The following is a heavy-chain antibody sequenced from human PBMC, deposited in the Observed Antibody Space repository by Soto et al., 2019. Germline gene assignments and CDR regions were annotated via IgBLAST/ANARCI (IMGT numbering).Heavy chain of an antibody. D-gene: IGHD6-19*01. CDR2: ISSSSSYI. J-gene: IGHJ6*02. Sequence: PGGSLRLSCAASGFTFSSYSMNWVRQAPGKGLEWVSSISSSSSYIYYADSVKGRFTISRDNAKNSLYLQMNSLRAEDTAVYYCAREVAVAGRYYYYYGMDVWGQGTTVTVSS. CDR1: GFTFSSYS. CDR3: AREVAVAGRYYYYYGMDV. V-gene: IGHV3-21*01.